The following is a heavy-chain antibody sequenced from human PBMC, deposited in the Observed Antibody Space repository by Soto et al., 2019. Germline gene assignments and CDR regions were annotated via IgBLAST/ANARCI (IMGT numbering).Heavy chain of an antibody. Sequence: ASVKVSCKESGYTFTSYYMNWVRQAPGQGLEWMGIINPSGGSTSYAQKFQVRVTMTRDTATSTVYMELSSLRSEDTAVYYCARHIGYCSGGSCYYRPPGYWGQGTLVPVSS. CDR1: GYTFTSYY. D-gene: IGHD2-15*01. CDR2: INPSGGST. V-gene: IGHV1-46*01. CDR3: ARHIGYCSGGSCYYRPPGY. J-gene: IGHJ4*02.